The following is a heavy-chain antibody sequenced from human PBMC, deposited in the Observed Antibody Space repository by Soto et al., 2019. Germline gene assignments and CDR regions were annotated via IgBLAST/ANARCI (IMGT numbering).Heavy chain of an antibody. CDR2: IYYSGST. Sequence: SETLSLTCTVSGGSISSSIYYWGWIRQPPGKGLEWIGSIYYSGSTYYNPSLKSRVTISVDTSKNQFSLKLSSVTAADTAVYYCARQRISIAASTKYYFDYWGQGTLVTVSS. CDR1: GGSISSSIYY. D-gene: IGHD6-13*01. V-gene: IGHV4-39*01. J-gene: IGHJ4*02. CDR3: ARQRISIAASTKYYFDY.